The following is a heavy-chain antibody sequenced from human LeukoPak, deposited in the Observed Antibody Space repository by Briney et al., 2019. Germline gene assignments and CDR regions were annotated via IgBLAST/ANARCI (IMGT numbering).Heavy chain of an antibody. V-gene: IGHV1-24*01. CDR1: GYTLTELS. J-gene: IGHJ6*03. D-gene: IGHD3-10*01. Sequence: ASVKVSCKVSGYTLTELSMHWVRQAPGKGLEWMGGFDPEDGETIYAQKFQGRVTMTEDTSTDTAYMELSSLRSEDTAVYYCATNYYGSGSYYTSHPYYYYMDVWGKGTTVTVSS. CDR3: ATNYYGSGSYYTSHPYYYYMDV. CDR2: FDPEDGET.